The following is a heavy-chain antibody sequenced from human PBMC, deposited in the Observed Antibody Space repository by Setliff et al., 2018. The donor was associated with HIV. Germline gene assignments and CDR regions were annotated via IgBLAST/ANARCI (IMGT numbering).Heavy chain of an antibody. J-gene: IGHJ4*02. CDR1: GGTFSTYG. V-gene: IGHV1-69*13. D-gene: IGHD3-10*01. CDR3: ARGLTSMVRGVFLY. CDR2: IIPIFGTA. Sequence: SVKVSCKASGGTFSTYGISWVRQAPGQGLEWMGGIIPIFGTATYAQKFQGTVTITADESTGTANMELRSLRSEDTAVYYCARGLTSMVRGVFLYWGQGTLVTVSS.